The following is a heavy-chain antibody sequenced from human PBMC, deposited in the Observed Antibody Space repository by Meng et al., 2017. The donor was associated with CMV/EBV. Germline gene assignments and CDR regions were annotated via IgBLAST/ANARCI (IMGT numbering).Heavy chain of an antibody. CDR2: IYTSGST. Sequence: QVQLQESGPGLVKPSETLSLTCTVSGGSISSYYWSWIRQPAGKGLEWIGRIYTSGSTNYNPSLKSRVTMSVDTSKNQFSLKLSSVTAADTAVYYCARDLMNCSSTSCANWFDPWGQGTLVTVS. D-gene: IGHD2-2*01. CDR1: GGSISSYY. J-gene: IGHJ5*02. V-gene: IGHV4-4*07. CDR3: ARDLMNCSSTSCANWFDP.